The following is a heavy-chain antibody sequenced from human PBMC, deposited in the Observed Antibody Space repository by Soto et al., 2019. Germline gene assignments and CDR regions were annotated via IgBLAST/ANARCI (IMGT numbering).Heavy chain of an antibody. CDR2: IYSGGST. J-gene: IGHJ4*02. CDR3: ARTPYGDYVDY. V-gene: IGHV3-53*01. D-gene: IGHD4-17*01. CDR1: GFTVSSNY. Sequence: EVQLVESGGGLIQPGGSLRLSCAASGFTVSSNYMTWVRQAPGKGLEWVSVIYSGGSTYYADSVKGRLTISRDSSKNTLYLQMNSLRAEDTAVYYCARTPYGDYVDYWGQGTLVTVSS.